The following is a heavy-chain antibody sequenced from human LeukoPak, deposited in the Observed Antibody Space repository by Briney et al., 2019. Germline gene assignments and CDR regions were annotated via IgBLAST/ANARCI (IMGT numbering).Heavy chain of an antibody. D-gene: IGHD5-24*01. CDR2: ISWNSGSI. V-gene: IGHV3-9*03. CDR3: AKVISRDGYNSGAFDI. J-gene: IGHJ3*02. Sequence: PGGSLRLSCAASGFTFDDYAMHWVRQAPGKGLEWVSGISWNSGSIGYADSVKGRFTISRDNAKNSLYLQMNSLRAEDMALYYCAKVISRDGYNSGAFDIWGQGTMVTVSS. CDR1: GFTFDDYA.